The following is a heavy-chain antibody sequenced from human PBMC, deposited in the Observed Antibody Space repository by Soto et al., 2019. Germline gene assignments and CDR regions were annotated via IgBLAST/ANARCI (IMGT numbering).Heavy chain of an antibody. D-gene: IGHD1-7*01. CDR2: ISEGGGDT. Sequence: GGSLRLSCAASGFTFSTYAMSWVRQAPGKGLEWVSSISEGGGDTYHADTVKGRLTISRDNSRNILYLQMNTLRADDTALYYCATGGTAYTPGTYWGQGTLVTVSS. V-gene: IGHV3-23*01. CDR1: GFTFSTYA. J-gene: IGHJ4*02. CDR3: ATGGTAYTPGTY.